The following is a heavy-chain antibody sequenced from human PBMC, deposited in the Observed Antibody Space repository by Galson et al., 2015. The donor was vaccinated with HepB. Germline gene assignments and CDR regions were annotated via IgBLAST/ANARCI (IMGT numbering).Heavy chain of an antibody. J-gene: IGHJ6*02. Sequence: ETLSLTCTVSGGSISSYYWSWIRQPPGKGLEWIGYIYYSGSTNYNPSLKSRVTISVDTSKNQFSLKLSSVTAADTAVYYCARDRYYYGSGTRDYYYGMDVWGQGTTVTVSS. CDR3: ARDRYYYGSGTRDYYYGMDV. CDR2: IYYSGST. CDR1: GGSISSYY. D-gene: IGHD3-10*01. V-gene: IGHV4-59*01.